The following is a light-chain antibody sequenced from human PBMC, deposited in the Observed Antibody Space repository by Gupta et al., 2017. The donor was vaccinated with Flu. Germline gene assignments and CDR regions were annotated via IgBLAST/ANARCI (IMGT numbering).Light chain of an antibody. Sequence: GDSATLSCRASQSVATFLAWYQQKHGHSPRLLIYDSDKRATDIPGRFSGSGSGTDFTLTISNLEPEDFAVYYCQQRANWRLIFGGGTRVELK. V-gene: IGKV3-11*01. CDR2: DSD. J-gene: IGKJ4*01. CDR3: QQRANWRLI. CDR1: QSVATF.